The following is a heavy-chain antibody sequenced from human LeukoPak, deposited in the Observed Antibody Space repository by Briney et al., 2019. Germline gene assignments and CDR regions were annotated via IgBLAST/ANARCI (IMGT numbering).Heavy chain of an antibody. V-gene: IGHV4-34*01. Sequence: SESLSPTRALDGASFGSYCWSCIRQPPGKWLEWIEEINHSGRPNSNPSLKTRVTISVETSNNQFTRKLTSVTPTAPPVYNCARGVGYCSSTSCYLWFDPWGQGTLVTVSS. CDR2: INHSGRP. D-gene: IGHD2-2*01. CDR1: GASFGSYC. CDR3: ARGVGYCSSTSCYLWFDP. J-gene: IGHJ5*02.